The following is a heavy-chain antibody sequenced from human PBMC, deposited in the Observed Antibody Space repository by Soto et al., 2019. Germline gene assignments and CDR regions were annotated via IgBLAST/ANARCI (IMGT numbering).Heavy chain of an antibody. J-gene: IGHJ6*02. CDR2: MYNTGRT. CDR3: ARDLWGYCGTDCYPLDV. CDR1: GVSISGNY. V-gene: IGHV4-59*01. Sequence: SETLSLTCTVSGVSISGNYCSWFRQPPGKGLEWIGYMYNTGRTVYNPSFKSRVTISVDTSKSQFSLKLNSVTAADTAVYYCARDLWGYCGTDCYPLDVWGQGTTVT. D-gene: IGHD2-21*02.